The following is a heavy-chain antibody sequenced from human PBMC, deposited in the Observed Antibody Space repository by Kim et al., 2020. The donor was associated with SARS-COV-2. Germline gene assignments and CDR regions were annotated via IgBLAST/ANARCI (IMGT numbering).Heavy chain of an antibody. D-gene: IGHD4-17*01. CDR3: ASDGDPWTGMDAFDF. J-gene: IGHJ3*01. Sequence: GGSLRLSCAASGFTVSSNYMSWVRQAPGKGLEWVSVIYSGGSTYYADSVKGRFTISRDNSKNTLYLQINSLRAEDTAVYYCASDGDPWTGMDAFDFWGQGTRDTVSS. CDR1: GFTVSSNY. CDR2: IYSGGST. V-gene: IGHV3-66*01.